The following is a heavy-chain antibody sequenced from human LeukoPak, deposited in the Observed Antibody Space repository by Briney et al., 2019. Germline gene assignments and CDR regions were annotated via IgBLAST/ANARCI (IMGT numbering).Heavy chain of an antibody. J-gene: IGHJ4*02. D-gene: IGHD1-26*01. CDR2: IYHSGST. CDR1: GYSICSGYY. V-gene: IGHV4-38-2*02. CDR3: ARDQMAATGFDY. Sequence: SETLSLTCAVSGYSICSGYYWGWIRQPPGKGLEWIGSIYHSGSTYYNPSLKSRVTISVDTSKNQFSLKLSSVTAADTAVYYCARDQMAATGFDYWGQGTLVTVSS.